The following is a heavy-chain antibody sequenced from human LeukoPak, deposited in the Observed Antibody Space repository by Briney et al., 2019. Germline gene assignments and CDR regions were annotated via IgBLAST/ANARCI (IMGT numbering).Heavy chain of an antibody. Sequence: GESLKISCKGSGYSFTTYWIAWVRQMPGKGLEWMGVIYPDDSDTRYSPSFEGQVTISADKSISTAYLQWSSLKASDTAIYYCARERNRRYFDYWGQGTLVTVSS. J-gene: IGHJ4*02. CDR1: GYSFTTYW. D-gene: IGHD1-14*01. CDR3: ARERNRRYFDY. V-gene: IGHV5-51*01. CDR2: IYPDDSDT.